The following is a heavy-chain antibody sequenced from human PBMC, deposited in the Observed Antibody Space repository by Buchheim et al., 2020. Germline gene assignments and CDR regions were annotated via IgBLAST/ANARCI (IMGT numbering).Heavy chain of an antibody. V-gene: IGHV3-7*01. CDR2: IKQDGSEK. CDR3: ATDRRERYCGSSSCHMYYFMDV. D-gene: IGHD2-2*02. CDR1: GFTFSNYW. Sequence: EVYLVESGGGLVQAGGSLRLSCAASGFTFSNYWMSWVRQAPGKGLDWVANIKQDGSEKYYVDSVKGRFTISRDNAKNSLYLQMNSLRDEDTAVYYCATDRRERYCGSSSCHMYYFMDVWGKGTT. J-gene: IGHJ6*03.